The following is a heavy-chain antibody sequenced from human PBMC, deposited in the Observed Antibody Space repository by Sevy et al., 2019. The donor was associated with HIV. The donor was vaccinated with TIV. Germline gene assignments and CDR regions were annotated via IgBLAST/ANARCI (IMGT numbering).Heavy chain of an antibody. CDR3: AKWPLGVYDPTNRQGGMGV. Sequence: ASVKVSCKASGYNFINYGISWVRQAPGQGLDWMGGSNPYNGNSNSAPKFQDRVTVTADISTGTAYMEVRNLRSDDTAVFYCAKWPLGVYDPTNRQGGMGVWGQGTTVTVSS. J-gene: IGHJ6*02. D-gene: IGHD3-10*01. CDR1: GYNFINYG. V-gene: IGHV1-18*01. CDR2: SNPYNGNS.